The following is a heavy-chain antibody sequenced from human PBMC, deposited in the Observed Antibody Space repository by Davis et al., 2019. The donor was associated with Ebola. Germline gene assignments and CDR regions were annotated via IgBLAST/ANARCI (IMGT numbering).Heavy chain of an antibody. D-gene: IGHD3-3*01. Sequence: MPSETLSLTCTVSGGSVSSDGYYWSWIRQPPGKGLEWIGYIHYSGSTNYNPSLKSRVTISLDTSMNRFSLKLSYVTAADTAVYYCARVNFWSTYYPGEYYYGMDVWGQGTTVTVSS. CDR1: GGSVSSDGYY. CDR3: ARVNFWSTYYPGEYYYGMDV. J-gene: IGHJ6*02. CDR2: IHYSGST. V-gene: IGHV4-61*08.